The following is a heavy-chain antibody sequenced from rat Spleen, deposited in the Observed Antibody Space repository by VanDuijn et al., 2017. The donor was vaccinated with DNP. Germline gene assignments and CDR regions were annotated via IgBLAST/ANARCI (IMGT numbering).Heavy chain of an antibody. CDR3: ARSPGGDGMDV. J-gene: IGHJ2*01. CDR1: GFSITSYS. V-gene: IGHV3-1*01. Sequence: EVQLQESGPGLVGPSQSLSLTCSVTGFSITSYSWGWIRRFPGNKMEWIGHINYSGITSYNPSLKSRVSITRDTSKNQFFLQLTSVTTEDTGTYFCARSPGGDGMDVWGQGLMVTVSS. CDR2: INYSGIT. D-gene: IGHD1-1*01.